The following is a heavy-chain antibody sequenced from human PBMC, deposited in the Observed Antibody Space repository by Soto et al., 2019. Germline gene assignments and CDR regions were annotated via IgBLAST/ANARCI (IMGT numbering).Heavy chain of an antibody. CDR2: ISYDGSNK. CDR1: GFTFSTYD. J-gene: IGHJ4*02. CDR3: ARGDDYGDYLFDY. V-gene: IGHV3-30-3*01. Sequence: QVQLVESGGGVLQPGRSLRLSCAASGFTFSTYDMHWVRQAPGKGLEWVAVISYDGSNKYFADSVKGRFTISRDNPKKTLYLQMNRPGAEDTAVYYRARGDDYGDYLFDYWGQGTLVTVSS. D-gene: IGHD4-17*01.